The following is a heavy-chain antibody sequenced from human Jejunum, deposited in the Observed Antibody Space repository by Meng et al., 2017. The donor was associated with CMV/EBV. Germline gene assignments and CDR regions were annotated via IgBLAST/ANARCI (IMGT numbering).Heavy chain of an antibody. Sequence: SGYTFTDYYIHWVRQAPGQGLEWMGWINPNRGGTARARQFQGRVTLTRDTSTNTAYMELRSLGSDDTALYYCARERTTTTQSAFAIWGQGTKVTVSS. J-gene: IGHJ3*02. D-gene: IGHD1-1*01. CDR1: GYTFTDYY. CDR2: INPNRGGT. CDR3: ARERTTTTQSAFAI. V-gene: IGHV1-2*02.